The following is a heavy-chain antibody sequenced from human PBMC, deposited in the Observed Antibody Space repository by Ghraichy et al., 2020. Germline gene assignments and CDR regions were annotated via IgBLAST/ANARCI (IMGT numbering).Heavy chain of an antibody. D-gene: IGHD3-22*01. CDR1: GVTSNTYY. CDR2: INYSGYI. CDR3: AISRSQWLGAFDI. Sequence: SETLSLTCVVSGVTSNTYYWTWIRQPPGKGLEWIGEINYSGYITYNPSLKSRVTISLDTSKSQFSLNLTSVTAADPAVYYCAISRSQWLGAFDIWGQGTMVTVSS. V-gene: IGHV4-34*08. J-gene: IGHJ3*02.